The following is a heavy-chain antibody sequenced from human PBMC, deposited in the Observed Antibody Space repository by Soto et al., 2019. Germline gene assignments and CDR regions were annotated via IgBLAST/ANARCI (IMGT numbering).Heavy chain of an antibody. Sequence: QPGGSLRLSCAASGFTFSSYAMHWVRQAPGKGLEWVAVISYDGSNKYYADSVKGRITISRDNSKNTLYLQMNSLRAEDTAVYYCGRITDCGGGSCYLGYYYGMDVWGQGTRVTVSS. CDR1: GFTFSSYA. D-gene: IGHD2-15*01. CDR2: ISYDGSNK. CDR3: GRITDCGGGSCYLGYYYGMDV. J-gene: IGHJ6*02. V-gene: IGHV3-30-3*01.